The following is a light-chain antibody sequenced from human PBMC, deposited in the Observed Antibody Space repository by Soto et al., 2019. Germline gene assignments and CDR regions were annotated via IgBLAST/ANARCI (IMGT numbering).Light chain of an antibody. CDR3: QQYNSYSRT. J-gene: IGKJ1*01. CDR1: QNINNW. Sequence: LSPSTLFASIGDRVTITCRASQNINNWIAWYQQRPGKAPKFLIYDASTLESGVPSRFSGSGFGTESTLTISSLQPDDFATYYCQQYNSYSRTFAQGTKVDI. V-gene: IGKV1-5*01. CDR2: DAS.